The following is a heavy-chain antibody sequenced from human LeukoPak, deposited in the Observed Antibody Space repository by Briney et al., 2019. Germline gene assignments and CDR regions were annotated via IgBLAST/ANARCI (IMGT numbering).Heavy chain of an antibody. V-gene: IGHV3-21*01. Sequence: GGSLRLSCAASGFTFNTYSMNWVRHAPGKGLEWVSCISSNSRDIYYADSVKGRFTISRDNAKNSLHLQMNSLRAEDTAVYYCARDDRDISSYRFDYWGHGILVTVSS. D-gene: IGHD6-6*01. CDR1: GFTFNTYS. J-gene: IGHJ4*01. CDR2: ISSNSRDI. CDR3: ARDDRDISSYRFDY.